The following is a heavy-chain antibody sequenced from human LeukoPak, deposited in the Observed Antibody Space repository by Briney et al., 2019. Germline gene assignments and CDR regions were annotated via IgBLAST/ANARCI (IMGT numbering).Heavy chain of an antibody. J-gene: IGHJ6*02. CDR1: GGSISRYY. CDR2: VCHSGST. V-gene: IGHV4-59*12. Sequence: SETLSLTCTVSGGSISRYYWTWIRQPPGKGLEWIGYVCHSGSTKYSTSLRSRVTISVDTSKNQFSLNLRSVTAADTAVYYCARDGDYEVAMDVWGQGTTVIVSS. D-gene: IGHD4-17*01. CDR3: ARDGDYEVAMDV.